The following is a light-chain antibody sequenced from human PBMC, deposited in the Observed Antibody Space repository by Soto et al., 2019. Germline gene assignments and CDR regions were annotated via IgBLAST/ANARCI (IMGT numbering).Light chain of an antibody. J-gene: IGKJ1*01. CDR3: QKYNSAPWT. Sequence: DIQMTQSPSSLSASVGARVTITCRASQGIVTYLAWYQQTPGKVPKLLIYAASTLQSGVPSRFSGSGSGTDFTLTISSLQPEDVATYYCQKYNSAPWTFGQGTKVEIK. CDR2: AAS. V-gene: IGKV1-27*01. CDR1: QGIVTY.